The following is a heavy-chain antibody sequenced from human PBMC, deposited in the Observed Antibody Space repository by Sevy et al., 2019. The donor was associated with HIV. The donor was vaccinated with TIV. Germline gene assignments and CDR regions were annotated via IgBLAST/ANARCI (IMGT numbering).Heavy chain of an antibody. V-gene: IGHV3-23*01. CDR2: ISGSGGST. D-gene: IGHD3-22*01. Sequence: GGSLRLSCAASGFTFSSYAMSWVRQAPGKGLEWVSAISGSGGSTYYADSVKGRFTISRDNSKNTLYLQMNSLRAGDTAVYYCAKDRAPYYYDSSGALDYWGQGTLVTVSS. J-gene: IGHJ4*02. CDR3: AKDRAPYYYDSSGALDY. CDR1: GFTFSSYA.